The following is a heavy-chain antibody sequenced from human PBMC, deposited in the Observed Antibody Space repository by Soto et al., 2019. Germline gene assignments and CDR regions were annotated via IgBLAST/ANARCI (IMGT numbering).Heavy chain of an antibody. V-gene: IGHV1-8*01. J-gene: IGHJ4*02. CDR3: ARYIFGQGFIS. Sequence: QVQLVQSGAEVKKPGASVKVSCKASGSTFSTLDLNWVRQAPGQGLDWMGWMHANTGLTGHAQKFQVRLSMTRDTSISTAYMELSILRADDTAVYYCARYIFGQGFISWGQGTLVTVYS. CDR2: MHANTGLT. CDR1: GSTFSTLD. D-gene: IGHD3-10*01.